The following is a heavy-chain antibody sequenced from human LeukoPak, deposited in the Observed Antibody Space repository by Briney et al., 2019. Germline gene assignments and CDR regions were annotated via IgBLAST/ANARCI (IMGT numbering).Heavy chain of an antibody. V-gene: IGHV3-30*18. J-gene: IGHJ6*02. CDR2: ISYDGSNK. D-gene: IGHD4-17*01. CDR1: GFTFDDYA. CDR3: AKEDDYGDYYYGMDV. Sequence: GGSLRLSCAASGFTFDDYAMHWVRQAPGKGLEWVAVISYDGSNKYYADSVKGRFTISRDNSKNTLYLQMNSLRAEDAAVYYCAKEDDYGDYYYGMDVWGQGTTVTVSS.